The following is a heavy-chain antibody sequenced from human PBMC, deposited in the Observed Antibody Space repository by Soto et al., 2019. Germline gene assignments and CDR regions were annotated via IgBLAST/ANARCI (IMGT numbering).Heavy chain of an antibody. CDR1: GGSISSGDYY. CDR3: ARRGSGSYSDY. Sequence: SETLSLTCTVSGGSISSGDYYWSWIRQPPGRGLEWIGFIYYAGTTYYNPPLKSRVTISVDTSKNQFSLRLSSVTAADTAVYYCARRGSGSYSDYWGQGTLVTVS. D-gene: IGHD3-10*01. V-gene: IGHV4-39*01. CDR2: IYYAGTT. J-gene: IGHJ4*02.